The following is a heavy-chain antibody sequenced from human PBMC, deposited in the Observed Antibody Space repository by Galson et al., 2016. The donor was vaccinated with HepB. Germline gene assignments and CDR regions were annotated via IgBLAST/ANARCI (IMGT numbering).Heavy chain of an antibody. CDR2: IYYSGST. CDR1: GGSVSSSGYS. D-gene: IGHD1-26*01. V-gene: IGHV4-30-2*06. CDR3: ARGRWDGSLFDY. Sequence: TLSLPCAVSGGSVSSSGYSWNWIRQSPGKGLEWMGYIYYSGSTSYNPSLKTRLPISIDRTNNDFSLKLNSVIAADTAVYFCARGRWDGSLFDYWGRGTLVTVSS. J-gene: IGHJ4*02.